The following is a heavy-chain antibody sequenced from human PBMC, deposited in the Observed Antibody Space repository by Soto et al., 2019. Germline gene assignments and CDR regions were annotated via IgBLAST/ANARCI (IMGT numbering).Heavy chain of an antibody. CDR2: ISSSSSYI. CDR3: ARVGGGYQLLHAFDI. CDR1: GFTFSSYS. Sequence: LRLSCAASGFTFSSYSMNWVRQAPGKGLEWVSSISSSSSYIYYADSVKGRFTISRDNAKNSLYLQMNSLRAEDTAVYYCARVGGGYQLLHAFDIWGQGTMVTVSS. J-gene: IGHJ3*02. D-gene: IGHD2-2*01. V-gene: IGHV3-21*01.